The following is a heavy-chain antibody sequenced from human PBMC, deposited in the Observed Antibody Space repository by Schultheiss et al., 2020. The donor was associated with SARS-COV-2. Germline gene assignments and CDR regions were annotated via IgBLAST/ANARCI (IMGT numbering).Heavy chain of an antibody. J-gene: IGHJ6*02. V-gene: IGHV4-34*01. CDR2: INHSGST. D-gene: IGHD6-19*01. CDR3: ARGQWLVHYYGMDV. Sequence: SETLSLTCAVYGGSFSGYYWSWIRQPPGKGLEWIGEINHSGSTNYNPSLKSRVTISVDTSKNHFSLRLNSVTAADTAVFYCARGQWLVHYYGMDVWGQGTTVTVSS. CDR1: GGSFSGYY.